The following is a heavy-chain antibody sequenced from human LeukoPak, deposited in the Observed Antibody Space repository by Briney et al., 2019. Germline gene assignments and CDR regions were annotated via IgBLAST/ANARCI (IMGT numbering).Heavy chain of an antibody. CDR1: GYTFTGYY. J-gene: IGHJ4*02. D-gene: IGHD3-9*01. V-gene: IGHV1-2*02. CDR2: INPNSGGT. Sequence: ASVKVSCKASGYTFTGYYMHWVRQAPGQGLEWMGWINPNSGGTNYAQKFQGRVTITRYTSISTAYMELSRLRSDDTAVYYCARTLSPYYDILTGYYHSFDYWGQGTLVTVSS. CDR3: ARTLSPYYDILTGYYHSFDY.